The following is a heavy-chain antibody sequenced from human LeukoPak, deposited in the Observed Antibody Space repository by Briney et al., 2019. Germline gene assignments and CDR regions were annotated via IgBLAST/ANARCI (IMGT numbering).Heavy chain of an antibody. D-gene: IGHD6-13*01. Sequence: SETLSLTCAVSGGSISSRNWWSWVRQPPGKGLEWIGEIYHSGSTNYNPSLKSRVTISVDKSKNQFSLKLSSVTAADTAVYYCAREGIAAAGERYYFDYWGQGTLVTVSS. V-gene: IGHV4-4*02. CDR1: GGSISSRNW. J-gene: IGHJ4*02. CDR2: IYHSGST. CDR3: AREGIAAAGERYYFDY.